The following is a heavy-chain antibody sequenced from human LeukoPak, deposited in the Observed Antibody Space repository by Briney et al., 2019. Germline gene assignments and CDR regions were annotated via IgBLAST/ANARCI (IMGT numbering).Heavy chain of an antibody. D-gene: IGHD6-13*01. Sequence: PGGSLRLSCAASGFTFSSYWMHWVRQAPGKGLEWVSAISGSGGSTYYADSVKGRFTISRDNSKNTLYLQMNSLRAEDTAVYYCAKGYSSSWYVFLPFDYWGQGTLVTVSS. V-gene: IGHV3-23*01. CDR3: AKGYSSSWYVFLPFDY. J-gene: IGHJ4*02. CDR1: GFTFSSYW. CDR2: ISGSGGST.